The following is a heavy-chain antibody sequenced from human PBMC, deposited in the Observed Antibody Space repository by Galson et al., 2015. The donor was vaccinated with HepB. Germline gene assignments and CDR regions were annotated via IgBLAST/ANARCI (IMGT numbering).Heavy chain of an antibody. Sequence: LRLSCAASGFTFSSYSMNWVRQAPGKGLEWVSSISSSSSYIYYADSVKGRFTISRDNAKNSLYLQMNSLRAEDTAVYYCARDQVYYDSSGYYPYAFDIWGQGTMVTVSS. CDR1: GFTFSSYS. J-gene: IGHJ3*02. CDR2: ISSSSSYI. CDR3: ARDQVYYDSSGYYPYAFDI. V-gene: IGHV3-21*01. D-gene: IGHD3-22*01.